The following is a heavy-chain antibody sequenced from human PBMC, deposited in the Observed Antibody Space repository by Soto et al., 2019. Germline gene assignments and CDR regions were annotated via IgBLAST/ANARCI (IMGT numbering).Heavy chain of an antibody. CDR3: AKDPAAAAMVMTIDY. CDR2: ISYDGSNK. D-gene: IGHD5-18*01. Sequence: GGSLRLSCAASGFTFSSYGMHWVRQAPGKGLEWVAVISYDGSNKYYADSVKGRFTISRDNSKNTLYLQMNSLRAEDTAVYYCAKDPAAAAMVMTIDYWGQGTLVTVSS. CDR1: GFTFSSYG. V-gene: IGHV3-30*18. J-gene: IGHJ4*02.